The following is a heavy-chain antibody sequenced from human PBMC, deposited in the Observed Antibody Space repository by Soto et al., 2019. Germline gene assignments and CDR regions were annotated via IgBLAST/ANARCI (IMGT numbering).Heavy chain of an antibody. J-gene: IGHJ4*02. V-gene: IGHV3-73*02. CDR2: IQIKANNYAT. CDR3: TTNLTLDTGLHY. D-gene: IGHD5-18*01. CDR1: GFTLSGSA. Sequence: EVQLVESGGDLVQPGGSLKLSCAASGFTLSGSAMHWVRQASGKGLEWVGRIQIKANNYATAYAASVKGRFTISRDDLKNTAYLQMNSLKTEDTAVYYCTTNLTLDTGLHYWGQGTLVTVSS.